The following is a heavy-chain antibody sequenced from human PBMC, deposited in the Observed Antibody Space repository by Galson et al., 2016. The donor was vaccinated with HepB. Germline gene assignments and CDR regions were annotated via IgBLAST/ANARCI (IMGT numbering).Heavy chain of an antibody. D-gene: IGHD2-2*01. V-gene: IGHV3-30*04. J-gene: IGHJ6*02. CDR1: GFTFSSYA. CDR3: ARDHRKLPAAIVRYGMDV. CDR2: ISYDGSNK. Sequence: SLRLSCAASGFTFSSYAMHWVRQDPGKGLEWVAVISYDGSNKYYADSVKGRFTISRDKSKNTLYLQMNSLRAEDTAVYYCARDHRKLPAAIVRYGMDVWGQGTTVTVSS.